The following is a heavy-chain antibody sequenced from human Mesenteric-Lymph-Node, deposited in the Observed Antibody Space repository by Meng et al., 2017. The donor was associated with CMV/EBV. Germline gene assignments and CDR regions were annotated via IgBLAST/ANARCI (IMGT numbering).Heavy chain of an antibody. CDR3: ARGPIVGARIGFDL. Sequence: SVKVSCKASGGTFSSYAISWVRQAPGQGLEWMGGTIPIFGTANYAQKFQGRVTITTDESSGTVYMELRSLTSDDTAGYYCARGPIVGARIGFDLWGQGTLVTVSS. CDR2: TIPIFGTA. V-gene: IGHV1-69*05. CDR1: GGTFSSYA. J-gene: IGHJ4*01. D-gene: IGHD1-26*01.